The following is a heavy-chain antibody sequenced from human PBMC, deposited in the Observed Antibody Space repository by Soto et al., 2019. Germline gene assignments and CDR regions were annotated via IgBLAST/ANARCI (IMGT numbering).Heavy chain of an antibody. D-gene: IGHD6-13*01. J-gene: IGHJ4*02. V-gene: IGHV4-59*08. CDR2: IYYSGST. Sequence: PSETLSLTCAVSGGSISSYYWSWIRQPPGKGLEWFGYIYYSGSTNYNPSLKSRVTISVDTSKNQFSLKLSSVTAADTAVYYCARRYSSSFDYWGQGTLVTVSS. CDR3: ARRYSSSFDY. CDR1: GGSISSYY.